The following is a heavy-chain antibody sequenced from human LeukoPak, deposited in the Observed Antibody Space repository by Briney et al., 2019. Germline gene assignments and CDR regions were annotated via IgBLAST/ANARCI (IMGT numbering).Heavy chain of an antibody. CDR3: ARDQGTTVGSNLGWYFDL. CDR2: IYYSGST. V-gene: IGHV4-59*11. D-gene: IGHD4-23*01. J-gene: IGHJ2*01. Sequence: SETLSLTCAVSGGSISSHYWSWIRQPPGKGLEWIGFIYYSGSTYYNPSLKSRVTISVDTSKNQFSLKLSSVTAADTAVYYCARDQGTTVGSNLGWYFDLWGRGTLVTVSS. CDR1: GGSISSHY.